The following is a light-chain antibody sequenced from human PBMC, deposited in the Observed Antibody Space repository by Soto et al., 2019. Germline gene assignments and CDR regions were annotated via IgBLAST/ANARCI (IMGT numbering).Light chain of an antibody. V-gene: IGLV2-14*01. CDR2: EVS. J-gene: IGLJ1*01. CDR1: SSDVGGYNY. Sequence: QSVLTQPASVSGSPGQSITISCTGTSSDVGGYNYVSWYQQHPGKAPKLMIYEVSNRPSGVSNRFSGSKSGNTASLTISGLQAEDEADYYCSSWDSSLSAYAFGTGTKVTVL. CDR3: SSWDSSLSAYA.